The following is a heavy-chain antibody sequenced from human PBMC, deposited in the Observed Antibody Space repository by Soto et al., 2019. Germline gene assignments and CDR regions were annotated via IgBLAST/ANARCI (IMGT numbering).Heavy chain of an antibody. CDR3: ARDSLIVVVPAAIYGMDV. V-gene: IGHV3-33*01. CDR2: IWYDGSNK. J-gene: IGHJ6*02. D-gene: IGHD2-2*02. Sequence: GGSLRLSCAASGFTFSSYGMHWVRQAPGKGLEWVAVIWYDGSNKYYADSVKGRFTISRDNSKNTLYLQMNSLRAEDTAVYYCARDSLIVVVPAAIYGMDVWGQGTTVTVSS. CDR1: GFTFSSYG.